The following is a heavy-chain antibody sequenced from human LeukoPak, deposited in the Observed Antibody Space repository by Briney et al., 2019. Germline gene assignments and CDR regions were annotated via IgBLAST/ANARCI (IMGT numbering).Heavy chain of an antibody. J-gene: IGHJ3*02. CDR3: ARDHCSSTSCYGSEMGAFDI. V-gene: IGHV3-21*01. CDR1: GFTFSSYS. D-gene: IGHD2-2*01. Sequence: GGSLRLSCAASGFTFSSYSMNWVRQAPGKGLEWVSSISSSRSYIYYADPVKGRFTISRDNAKNSLYLQMNRLRAEDTAVYYCARDHCSSTSCYGSEMGAFDIWGQGTMVTVSS. CDR2: ISSSRSYI.